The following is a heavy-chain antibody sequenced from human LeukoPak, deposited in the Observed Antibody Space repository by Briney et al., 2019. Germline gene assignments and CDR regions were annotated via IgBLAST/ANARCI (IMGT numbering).Heavy chain of an antibody. D-gene: IGHD3-10*01. CDR1: TFTFSTYW. V-gene: IGHV3-74*03. J-gene: IGHJ4*02. CDR2: INGDGSTT. Sequence: GGSLRLSCEASTFTFSTYWMQWVRQAPGKGLVWVSYINGDGSTTKYADSVKGRLTISRDNAKNTLYLQMNSLRAEDTAVYYCATGSGSYYDSWGLGTLVTVSS. CDR3: ATGSGSYYDS.